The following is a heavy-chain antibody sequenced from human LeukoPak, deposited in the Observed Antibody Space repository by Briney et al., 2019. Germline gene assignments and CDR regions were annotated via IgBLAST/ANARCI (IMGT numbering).Heavy chain of an antibody. CDR2: INHSGST. J-gene: IGHJ6*03. CDR1: GGSFSGYY. CDR3: ARGGGDYDYVWGSYRLGYYYYYMDV. D-gene: IGHD3-16*02. V-gene: IGHV4-34*01. Sequence: SETLSLTCAVYGGSFSGYYWSWIRQPPGKGLEWIGEINHSGSTNYNPSLKSRVTISLDTSKNQFSLRLSSVTAADTAVYYCARGGGDYDYVWGSYRLGYYYYYMDVWGKGTTVTVSS.